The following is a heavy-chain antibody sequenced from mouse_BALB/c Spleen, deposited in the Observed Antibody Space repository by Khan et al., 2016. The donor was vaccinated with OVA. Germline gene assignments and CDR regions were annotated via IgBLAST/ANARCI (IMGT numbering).Heavy chain of an antibody. CDR1: GYSITSEYA. D-gene: IGHD2-4*01. J-gene: IGHJ3*01. Sequence: EVQLQESGPGLVKPSQSLSLTCTVTGYSITSEYAWKWIRHFPGNKLEWMGYISYSGSTSYNPSLKSRISISRDTSKNKFFQQLSSVTTEDTTTYYCARSRGYDYDAWFAFWGQGTLVTVSA. CDR2: ISYSGST. V-gene: IGHV3-2*02. CDR3: ARSRGYDYDAWFAF.